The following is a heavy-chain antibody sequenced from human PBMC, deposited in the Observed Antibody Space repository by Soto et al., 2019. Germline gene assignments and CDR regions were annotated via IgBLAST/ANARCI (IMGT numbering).Heavy chain of an antibody. V-gene: IGHV3-23*01. Sequence: EVQLLESGGGLVQPGGSLRLSCAASGFTFSSYAMSWVRQAPGKGLEWVSAISGSGGSTYYADSVKGRFTISRDNSKIPLYLQMNSLRSEDTAVYYCAKDRALDTNPWGQGTLVTVSS. CDR1: GFTFSSYA. D-gene: IGHD5-18*01. J-gene: IGHJ5*02. CDR2: ISGSGGST. CDR3: AKDRALDTNP.